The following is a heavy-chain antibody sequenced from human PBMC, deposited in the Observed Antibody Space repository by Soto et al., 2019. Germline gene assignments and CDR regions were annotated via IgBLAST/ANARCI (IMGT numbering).Heavy chain of an antibody. V-gene: IGHV1-18*01. CDR2: ISAYNGNT. CDR1: GYTFTSYG. Sequence: QVQLVQSGAEVKKPGASVKVSCKASGYTFTSYGISWVRQAPGQGLEWMGWISAYNGNTNYAQKLQGRVTMTTDTSTSTAYMELRSLRSDDTAVYYRARDGRGVTFGGVIVPFDYWGQGTLVTVSS. J-gene: IGHJ4*02. CDR3: ARDGRGVTFGGVIVPFDY. D-gene: IGHD3-16*02.